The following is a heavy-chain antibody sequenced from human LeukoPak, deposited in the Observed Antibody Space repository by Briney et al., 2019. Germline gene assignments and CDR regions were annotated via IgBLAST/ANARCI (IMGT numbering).Heavy chain of an antibody. D-gene: IGHD2-2*02. V-gene: IGHV3-23*01. CDR1: GFTFSSYA. Sequence: GGSLRLSCAASGFTFSSYAMSWVRQTPGKGLEWVSGISGNGGSTYYADSVKGRFTISRDNSKNTLYLQMNSLRAEDTAVYYCAKDPYCSSTSCYTVPDWGQGTLVTVSS. CDR2: ISGNGGST. J-gene: IGHJ4*02. CDR3: AKDPYCSSTSCYTVPD.